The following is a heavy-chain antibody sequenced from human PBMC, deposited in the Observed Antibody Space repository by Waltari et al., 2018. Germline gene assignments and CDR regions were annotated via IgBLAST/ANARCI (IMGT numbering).Heavy chain of an antibody. Sequence: EVQLVESGGGLIQPGGSLRLSCAASGFTVSSNYMSWVRQAPGKGLEWVSVIYSGGSTYDADSVKGRFTISRDNSKNTLYLQMNSLRAEDTAVYYCARYCSGGSCYSRVDGMDVWGQGTTVTVSS. J-gene: IGHJ6*02. CDR3: ARYCSGGSCYSRVDGMDV. D-gene: IGHD2-15*01. CDR2: IYSGGST. CDR1: GFTVSSNY. V-gene: IGHV3-53*01.